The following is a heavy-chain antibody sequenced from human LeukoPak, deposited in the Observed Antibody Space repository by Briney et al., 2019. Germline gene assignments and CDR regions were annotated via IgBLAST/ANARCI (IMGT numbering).Heavy chain of an antibody. J-gene: IGHJ6*02. CDR1: GFTFSSYG. D-gene: IGHD6-19*01. V-gene: IGHV3-33*01. CDR3: ARDFTELAVAGAYYYYDGMDV. Sequence: GGSLRLSCAASGFTFSSYGMHWVRQAPGKGLEWVAVIWYDGSNKYYADSVKGRFTISRDNSKNTLYLQMNSLRAEDTAVYYCARDFTELAVAGAYYYYDGMDVWGQGTTVTVSS. CDR2: IWYDGSNK.